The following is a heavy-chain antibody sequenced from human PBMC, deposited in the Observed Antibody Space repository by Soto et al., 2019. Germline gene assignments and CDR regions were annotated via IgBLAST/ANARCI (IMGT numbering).Heavy chain of an antibody. CDR2: IWFDGSSK. Sequence: GGSLRLSCAASGFIFGDSGMHWVRQAPGKGLEWVAVIWFDGSSKYYGDSVQGRFTISRDNSKNTLYLQMNSLRAEDTAVYFCARDRVVRGSGPTYFDYWGQGTLVTVSS. D-gene: IGHD3-10*01. J-gene: IGHJ4*02. V-gene: IGHV3-33*01. CDR3: ARDRVVRGSGPTYFDY. CDR1: GFIFGDSG.